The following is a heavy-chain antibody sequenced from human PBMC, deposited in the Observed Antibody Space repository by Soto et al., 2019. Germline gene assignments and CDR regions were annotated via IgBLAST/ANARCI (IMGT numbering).Heavy chain of an antibody. J-gene: IGHJ6*02. Sequence: NPSETLSLTCTVSGGSISSGGYYWSWIRQHPGKGLEWIGYIYYSGSTYYNPSLKSRVTISVDTSKNQFSLKLSSVTAADTAVYYCARFCSSTSCYWGGKSIASTDVWGQGTTVTVSS. V-gene: IGHV4-31*03. CDR3: ARFCSSTSCYWGGKSIASTDV. D-gene: IGHD2-2*01. CDR1: GGSISSGGYY. CDR2: IYYSGST.